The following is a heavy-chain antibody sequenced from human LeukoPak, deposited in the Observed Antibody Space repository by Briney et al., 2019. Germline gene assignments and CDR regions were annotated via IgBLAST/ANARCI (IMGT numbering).Heavy chain of an antibody. CDR1: GFTFDDYA. CDR2: ISWNSGSI. J-gene: IGHJ6*02. CDR3: AKDLSSGWYFYYYGMDV. Sequence: GGSLRLSCAASGFTFDDYAMHWVRQAPGKGLEWVSGISWNSGSIGYADSVKGRFTISRDNSKNTLYLQMNSLRAEDTAVYYCAKDLSSGWYFYYYGMDVWGQGTTVTVSS. V-gene: IGHV3-9*01. D-gene: IGHD6-19*01.